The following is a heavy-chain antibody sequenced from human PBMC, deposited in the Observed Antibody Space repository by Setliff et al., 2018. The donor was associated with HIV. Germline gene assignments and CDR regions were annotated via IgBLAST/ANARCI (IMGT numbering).Heavy chain of an antibody. V-gene: IGHV3-7*03. CDR1: GFAFSSLW. CDR3: ASDLNWASADY. Sequence: GGSLRLSCAASGFAFSSLWMSWVCQAPGRGLECVANIKQDGSEKYYVDSVKGRFTVSRNNAENSLSLQMNSLTVDDTAIYYCASDLNWASADYWGQGILVTVSS. D-gene: IGHD7-27*01. CDR2: IKQDGSEK. J-gene: IGHJ4*02.